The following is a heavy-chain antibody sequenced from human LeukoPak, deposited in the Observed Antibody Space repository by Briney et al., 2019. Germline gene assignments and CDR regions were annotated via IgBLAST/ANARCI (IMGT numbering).Heavy chain of an antibody. J-gene: IGHJ4*02. V-gene: IGHV5-51*01. CDR1: GYSFTSHW. CDR2: IYPDDSDT. CDR3: ARLARNDYGDYDYFDY. D-gene: IGHD4-17*01. Sequence: LGESLKISCNVSGYSFTSHWIGWVRPMPGKGLEWMGIIYPDDSDTRYSPSFQGQVTISADKSISSAYLQWSSLKASDTAMYYCARLARNDYGDYDYFDYWGQGSLVTVSS.